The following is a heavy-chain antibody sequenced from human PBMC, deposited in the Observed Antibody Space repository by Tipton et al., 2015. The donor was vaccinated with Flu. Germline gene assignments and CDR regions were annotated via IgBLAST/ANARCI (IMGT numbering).Heavy chain of an antibody. V-gene: IGHV4-38-2*02. J-gene: IGHJ4*02. Sequence: TLSLTCSVSRFSVSGIVYWAWIRQPPGKRLELIGSIYPSGTTYYNPSLKSRVTISVDTSKSQFSLMLRSVTAADTAVYYCARLSYYDVDLKNFYFDYWGQGALVTVSS. CDR2: IYPSGTT. CDR1: RFSVSGIVY. D-gene: IGHD3-10*02. CDR3: ARLSYYDVDLKNFYFDY.